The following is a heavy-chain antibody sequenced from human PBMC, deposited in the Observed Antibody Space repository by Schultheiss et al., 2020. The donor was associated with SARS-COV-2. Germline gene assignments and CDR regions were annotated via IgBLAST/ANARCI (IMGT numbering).Heavy chain of an antibody. V-gene: IGHV3-21*04. CDR3: ARVRNTAGLDY. J-gene: IGHJ4*02. CDR2: ISSSSSYI. CDR1: GFTFSSYA. Sequence: GGSLRLSCAASGFTFSSYAMSWVRQAPGKGLEWVSSISSSSSYIYYADSVKGRFTISRDNAKNSLYLQMNSLRAEDTAVYYCARVRNTAGLDYWGQGTLVTVSS. D-gene: IGHD5-18*01.